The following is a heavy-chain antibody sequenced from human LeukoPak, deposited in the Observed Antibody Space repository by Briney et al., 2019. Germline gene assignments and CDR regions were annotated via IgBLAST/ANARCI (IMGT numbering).Heavy chain of an antibody. CDR1: GGSFSGYY. J-gene: IGHJ4*02. CDR3: ASGYYDFWSGYRGYFDY. D-gene: IGHD3-3*01. V-gene: IGHV4-34*01. Sequence: PSETLSLTCAVYGGSFSGYYWSWIRQPPGKGLEWIGEINHSGSTNYNPSLKSRVTISVDTSKNQFSLKLSSVTAADTAVYYCASGYYDFWSGYRGYFDYWGQGTLVTVSP. CDR2: INHSGST.